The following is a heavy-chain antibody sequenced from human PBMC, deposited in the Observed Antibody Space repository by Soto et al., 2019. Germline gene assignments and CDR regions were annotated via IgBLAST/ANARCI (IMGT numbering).Heavy chain of an antibody. CDR3: AKATRLTDTVSD. J-gene: IGHJ4*02. V-gene: IGHV3-9*01. D-gene: IGHD2-15*01. Sequence: EVQLVESGGGLVQPGRSLRLSCAASGFNFDDYALHWVRQVPGKGLEWVSGISWNSVAIHYADSVKGRFTISRDNAKNSLYLQMNNLRGEDTALYYCAKATRLTDTVSDWGQGSLVTVSS. CDR2: ISWNSVAI. CDR1: GFNFDDYA.